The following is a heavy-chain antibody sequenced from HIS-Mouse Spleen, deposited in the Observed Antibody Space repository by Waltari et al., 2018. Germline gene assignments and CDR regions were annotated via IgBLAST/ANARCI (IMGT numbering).Heavy chain of an antibody. Sequence: QLQLQESGPGLVKPSETLSLTCTVSGGSISSSSYYWGWIRQPPGKGLEWIGSIYYSGSPYYNPSLKRRVTISVAPSKNQFSLKLSSVTAADTAVYYCAREIPYSSSWYDWYFDLWGRGTLVTVSS. CDR3: AREIPYSSSWYDWYFDL. CDR2: IYYSGSP. J-gene: IGHJ2*01. V-gene: IGHV4-39*07. CDR1: GGSISSSSYY. D-gene: IGHD6-13*01.